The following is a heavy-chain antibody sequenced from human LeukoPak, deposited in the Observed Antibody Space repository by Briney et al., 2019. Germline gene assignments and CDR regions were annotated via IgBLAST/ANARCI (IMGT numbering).Heavy chain of an antibody. CDR3: AKMGLSGYSYGHYFDY. D-gene: IGHD5-18*01. V-gene: IGHV3-23*01. J-gene: IGHJ4*02. Sequence: PGGSLRLSCAASGFTFSSYAMSWVRQAPGKGLEWVSAISGSGGSTYYADSVKGRFTISRDNSKNTLYLQMNSLRAEDTAVYYCAKMGLSGYSYGHYFDYWGQGTLVTVSS. CDR1: GFTFSSYA. CDR2: ISGSGGST.